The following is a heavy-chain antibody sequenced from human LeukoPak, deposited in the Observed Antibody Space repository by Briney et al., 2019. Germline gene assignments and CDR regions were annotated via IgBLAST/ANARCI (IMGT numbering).Heavy chain of an antibody. V-gene: IGHV1-18*01. D-gene: IGHD4-17*01. CDR1: GYTFTNYG. CDR3: ARGVPYGVTNQYYFDY. CDR2: ISGYNGNA. J-gene: IGHJ4*02. Sequence: ASVKVSCKASGYTFTNYGISWIRQAPGQGLEWMGWISGYNGNANYPQKLQGRVTMTTDTSTSTSYMELRSLRSDDTAVYYCARGVPYGVTNQYYFDYWGQGTLVTVSS.